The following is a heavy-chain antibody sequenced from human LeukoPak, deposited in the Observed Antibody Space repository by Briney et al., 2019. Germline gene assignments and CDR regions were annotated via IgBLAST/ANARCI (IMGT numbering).Heavy chain of an antibody. V-gene: IGHV4-59*12. Sequence: KASETLSLTCTVSGGSISNNYWSWFRQPPGKGLEWIGYIYYSGSTNYNPSLKSRVTISVDTSKNQFSLKLSSVTAADTAVYYCARGPITIFGVVYGMDVWGQGTTVTVSS. D-gene: IGHD3-3*01. CDR3: ARGPITIFGVVYGMDV. CDR1: GGSISNNY. J-gene: IGHJ6*02. CDR2: IYYSGST.